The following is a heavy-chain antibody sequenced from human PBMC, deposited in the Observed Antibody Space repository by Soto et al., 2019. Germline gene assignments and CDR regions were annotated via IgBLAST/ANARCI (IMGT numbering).Heavy chain of an antibody. CDR2: IDPSDSYT. Sequence: PGESLKISCKVSGYSFTSYWISWLRQMPGKVLEWMGRIDPSDSYTNYSPSFQGHVTISADKSIGTAYLQWSSLKASDTDMYYCARRPFHSGYSYGSYSYYGMDVWGQGTRCTVSS. D-gene: IGHD5-18*01. CDR1: GYSFTSYW. J-gene: IGHJ6*02. V-gene: IGHV5-10-1*01. CDR3: ARRPFHSGYSYGSYSYYGMDV.